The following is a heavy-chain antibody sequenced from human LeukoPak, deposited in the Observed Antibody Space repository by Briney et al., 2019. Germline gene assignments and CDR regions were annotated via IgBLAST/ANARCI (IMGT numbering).Heavy chain of an antibody. Sequence: SETLSLTCAVYGGSFSGYYWSWIRQPPGKGLEWIGEINHSGSTNYNLSLKSRVTISVDTSKNQFSLKLSSVTAADTAVYYCARGRRVRGGFNYMDVWGKGTTVTVSS. CDR1: GGSFSGYY. CDR2: INHSGST. J-gene: IGHJ6*03. V-gene: IGHV4-34*01. CDR3: ARGRRVRGGFNYMDV. D-gene: IGHD3-10*01.